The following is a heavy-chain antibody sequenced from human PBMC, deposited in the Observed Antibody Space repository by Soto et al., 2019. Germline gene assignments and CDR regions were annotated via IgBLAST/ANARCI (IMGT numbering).Heavy chain of an antibody. CDR2: INHSGST. V-gene: IGHV4-34*01. CDR1: GGSFSGYY. D-gene: IGHD3-10*01. J-gene: IGHJ4*02. Sequence: QVQLQQWRAGLLKPSETLSLTCAVYGGSFSGYYWSWIRQPPGKGLEWIGEINHSGSTNYNPSLKSRVTISVDTSKNQFSLKLSSVTAADTAVYYCARGWLPSFDYWGQGTLVTVSA. CDR3: ARGWLPSFDY.